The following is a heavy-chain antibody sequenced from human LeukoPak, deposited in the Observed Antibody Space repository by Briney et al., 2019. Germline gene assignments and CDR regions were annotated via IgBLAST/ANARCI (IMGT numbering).Heavy chain of an antibody. V-gene: IGHV3-21*01. CDR1: GFTFSSYS. CDR2: ISSSSSYI. Sequence: GGSLRLSCAASGFTFSSYSRNWVRQAPGKGLEWVSSISSSSSYIYYADSVKGRFTISRDNAKNSLYLQMNSLRAEDTAVYYCARYDLVGSGSYNYWGQGTLVTVSS. J-gene: IGHJ4*02. D-gene: IGHD3-10*01. CDR3: ARYDLVGSGSYNY.